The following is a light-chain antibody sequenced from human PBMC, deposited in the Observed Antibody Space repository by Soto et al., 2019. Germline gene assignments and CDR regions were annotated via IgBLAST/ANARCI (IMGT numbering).Light chain of an antibody. V-gene: IGKV4-1*01. Sequence: DIVMTQSPDSLAVYLGERATINCKSSQGVLYSSNNKNYLAWYQQKPGQPPKLVIYWAATRESGVPDRFSGSATREDLTLNISSLPVGDGADNCCHQYYSTPPKFGQVKKVAIK. CDR2: WAA. CDR3: HQYYSTPPK. CDR1: QGVLYSSNNKNY. J-gene: IGKJ1*01.